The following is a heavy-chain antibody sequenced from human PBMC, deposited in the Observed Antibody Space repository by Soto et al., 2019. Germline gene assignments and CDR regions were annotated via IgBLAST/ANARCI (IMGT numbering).Heavy chain of an antibody. V-gene: IGHV4-61*01. Sequence: SETLSLTCTVSGGSVSSGSYHWSWMRQPPGKGLDWIGYIYYSGSTEYNPSLKSRLIISVDTSKNQFSLRLSSVTAADTAVYYCARGRLFLDPTMIMYYFDYWGQGTLVTVSS. CDR1: GGSVSSGSYH. D-gene: IGHD5-18*01. J-gene: IGHJ4*02. CDR3: ARGRLFLDPTMIMYYFDY. CDR2: IYYSGST.